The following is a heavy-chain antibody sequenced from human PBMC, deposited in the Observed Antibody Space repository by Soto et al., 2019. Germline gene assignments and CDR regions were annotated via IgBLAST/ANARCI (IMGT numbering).Heavy chain of an antibody. CDR3: ARVLSGYSYYMDV. Sequence: EVQLVESGGGLVQPGGSLRLSCAASGFTLSSHWMHWVRQVPGKGLVWVSRINSDGSGTAYADSVRGRFTITRDSAKNALYREMISLRGEDTAVYYCARVLSGYSYYMDVWGKGTTVTVSS. V-gene: IGHV3-74*01. CDR2: INSDGSGT. J-gene: IGHJ6*03. CDR1: GFTLSSHW. D-gene: IGHD3-3*01.